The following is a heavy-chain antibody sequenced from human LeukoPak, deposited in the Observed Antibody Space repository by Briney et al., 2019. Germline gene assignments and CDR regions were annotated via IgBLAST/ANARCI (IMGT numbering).Heavy chain of an antibody. Sequence: PSETLSLTCTVSGGSISSYYWSWIRQPPGKGLEWIGEINPSGSGNYNPSLKSRVTISVDTSKNQFSLKLGSVTAADTAVYYCARVMEQQPDRSFDCRGQGTLVTVSS. J-gene: IGHJ4*02. CDR3: ARVMEQQPDRSFDC. D-gene: IGHD1-14*01. CDR1: GGSISSYY. V-gene: IGHV4-34*01. CDR2: INPSGSG.